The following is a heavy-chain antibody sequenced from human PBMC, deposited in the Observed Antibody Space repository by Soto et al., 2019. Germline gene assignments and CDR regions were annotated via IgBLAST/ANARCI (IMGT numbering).Heavy chain of an antibody. D-gene: IGHD6-13*01. CDR1: GGTFSSYT. CDR2: IIPILGIA. J-gene: IGHJ4*02. CDR3: ARESSSSCHDY. Sequence: SVKVSCKASGGTFSSYTISWVRQAPGQGLEWMGRIIPILGIANYAQKLQGRVTMTTDTSTSTAYMELRSLRSDDTAVYYCARESSSSCHDYWGQGTLVTVSS. V-gene: IGHV1-69*04.